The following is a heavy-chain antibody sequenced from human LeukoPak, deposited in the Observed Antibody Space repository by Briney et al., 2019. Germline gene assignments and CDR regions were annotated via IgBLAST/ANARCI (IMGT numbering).Heavy chain of an antibody. J-gene: IGHJ4*02. CDR1: GYTFTGYY. CDR2: INPNSGGT. Sequence: ASVKVSCKASGYTFTGYYMHWVRQAPGQGLEWMGWINPNSGGTNYAQKFQGRVTITRDTSASTAYMELSSLRSEDTAVYYCARDQLWFGESTGGIDYWGQGTLVTVSS. CDR3: ARDQLWFGESTGGIDY. D-gene: IGHD3-10*01. V-gene: IGHV1-2*02.